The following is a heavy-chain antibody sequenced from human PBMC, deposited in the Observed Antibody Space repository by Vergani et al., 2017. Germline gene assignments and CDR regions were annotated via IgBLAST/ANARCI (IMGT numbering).Heavy chain of an antibody. D-gene: IGHD5-24*01. CDR3: ARGFYNGVPFDY. V-gene: IGHV3-11*01. CDR1: GFTFSDYY. J-gene: IGHJ4*02. Sequence: QVHLVESGGGLVRPGGSLRLSCAASGFTFSDYYMSWIRQAPGKGLEWVSYISRSGSTIYHADSVKGRVTISRDNAKNSLYLQMNTLRAEDTAVYYCARGFYNGVPFDYWGQGTLVTVSS. CDR2: ISRSGSTI.